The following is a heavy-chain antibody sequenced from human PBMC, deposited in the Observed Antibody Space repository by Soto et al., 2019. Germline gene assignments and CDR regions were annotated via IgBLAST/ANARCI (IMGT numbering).Heavy chain of an antibody. CDR2: IMPIFRTP. CDR1: GGTFSNSS. V-gene: IGHV1-69*13. J-gene: IGHJ6*02. CDR3: ARDKDRQHLGGNYYYILDV. Sequence: SVKVSCKASGGTFSNSSISWVRQAPGQGLEWMGGIMPIFRTPDYAQRFQGRVTITADESTSTAYMELSGLRPDDTAVYYCARDKDRQHLGGNYYYILDVWGQGTTVTVSS.